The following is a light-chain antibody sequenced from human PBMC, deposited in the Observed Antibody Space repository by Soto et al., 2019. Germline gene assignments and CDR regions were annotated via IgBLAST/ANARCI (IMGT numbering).Light chain of an antibody. Sequence: QSALTQPASVSGSPGQSITISCTGTSSDIGGHTSVSWYQQHPGKAPKLMIVDVSNRPSGVSNRFSGSKSGNTASLTISGLQAEDEADYYCSSYTHSSTVIFGGGTQLTVL. CDR2: DVS. CDR3: SSYTHSSTVI. V-gene: IGLV2-14*03. CDR1: SSDIGGHTS. J-gene: IGLJ2*01.